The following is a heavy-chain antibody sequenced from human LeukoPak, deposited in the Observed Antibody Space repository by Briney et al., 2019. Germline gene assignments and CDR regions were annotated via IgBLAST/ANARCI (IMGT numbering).Heavy chain of an antibody. CDR1: GFTFSRSW. D-gene: IGHD5-12*01. Sequence: GGSLRLSCAASGFTFSRSWMTWVRQASGEELEWLGNINEDGSVKNYVGSVKGRFTISRDNAKNSLYLQMNSLSAEDSAVYYCARDSAYNAFDIWGQGTMVTVSS. V-gene: IGHV3-7*01. CDR3: ARDSAYNAFDI. J-gene: IGHJ3*02. CDR2: INEDGSVK.